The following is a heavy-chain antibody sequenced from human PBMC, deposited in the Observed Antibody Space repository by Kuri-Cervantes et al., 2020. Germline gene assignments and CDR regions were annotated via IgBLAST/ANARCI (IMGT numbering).Heavy chain of an antibody. CDR3: AKYYYDSSGWWLDAFDI. Sequence: LRLSCTVSGGSISSGGYYWSWIRQHPGKGLEWIGYIYYSGSTYYNPSLKSRVTISVDTSKNQFSLKLSSVTAADTAVYYCAKYYYDSSGWWLDAFDIWGQRTMVTVSS. V-gene: IGHV4-31*03. CDR1: GGSISSGGYY. D-gene: IGHD3-22*01. J-gene: IGHJ3*02. CDR2: IYYSGST.